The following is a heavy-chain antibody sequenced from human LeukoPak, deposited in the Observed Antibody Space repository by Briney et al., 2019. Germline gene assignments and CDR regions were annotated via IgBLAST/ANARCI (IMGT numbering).Heavy chain of an antibody. CDR2: ISWNSGSI. D-gene: IGHD1-20*01. V-gene: IGHV3-9*01. CDR1: GFTFSSYA. J-gene: IGHJ4*02. CDR3: AKGANWNDRSYFDY. Sequence: GGSLRLSCAASGFTFSSYAMSWVRQAPGKGLEWVSGISWNSGSIVYADSVKGRFTISRDNAKNSLYLQMNSLRAEDTALYYCAKGANWNDRSYFDYWGQGTLVTVSS.